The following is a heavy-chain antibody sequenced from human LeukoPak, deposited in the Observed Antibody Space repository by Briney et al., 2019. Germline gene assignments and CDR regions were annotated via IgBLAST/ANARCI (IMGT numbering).Heavy chain of an antibody. CDR2: IYYSGST. V-gene: IGHV4-39*01. CDR3: ARRDGGYSSSWSQYNWFDP. D-gene: IGHD6-13*01. J-gene: IGHJ5*02. Sequence: NPPETLSLTCTVSGGSISSSSYYWGWIRQPPGKGLEWIGSIYYSGSTYYNPSLKSRVTISVDTSKNQFSLKLSSVTAADTAVYYCARRDGGYSSSWSQYNWFDPWGQGTLVTVSS. CDR1: GGSISSSSYY.